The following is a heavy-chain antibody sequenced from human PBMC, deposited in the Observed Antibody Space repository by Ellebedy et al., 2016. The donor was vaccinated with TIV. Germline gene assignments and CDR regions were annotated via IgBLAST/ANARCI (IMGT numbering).Heavy chain of an antibody. CDR2: IYYSGST. CDR3: HIKEIAARSVSY. J-gene: IGHJ4*02. V-gene: IGHV4-39*01. CDR1: GGSISSSSYY. Sequence: SETLSLXCTVSGGSISSSSYYWGWIRQPPGKGLEWIGSIYYSGSTYYNPSLKSRVTISVDTSKNQFSLKLSSVTAADTAVYYCHIKEIAARSVSYWGQGTLVTVSS. D-gene: IGHD6-6*01.